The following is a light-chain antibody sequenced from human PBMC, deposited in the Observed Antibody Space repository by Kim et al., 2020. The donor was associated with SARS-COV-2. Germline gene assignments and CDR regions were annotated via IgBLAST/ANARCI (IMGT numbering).Light chain of an antibody. CDR1: SSNIGAGYD. CDR2: GNT. V-gene: IGLV1-40*01. J-gene: IGLJ3*02. Sequence: QSVLTQPPSVSGAPGQRVTISCTGSSSNIGAGYDVHWYQHLPGTAPKLLIYGNTNRPSGVPDRFSGSESGTSASLAITGLQADDEADYYCQAYDSSLSVWVFGGGTQLTVL. CDR3: QAYDSSLSVWV.